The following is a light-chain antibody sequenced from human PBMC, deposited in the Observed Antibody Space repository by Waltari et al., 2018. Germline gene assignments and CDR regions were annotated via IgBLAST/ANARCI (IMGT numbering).Light chain of an antibody. CDR2: DAS. V-gene: IGKV1-5*01. Sequence: DIQMTQSPSTLSASVGDRVTITCRASQSLSSWLAWYQQKPGKAPKLLIYDASSLESGVPSRFRGSGSGTEFTLTISSLQPDDFATYYCQQYNSYSPWTFGQGTKVEIK. CDR3: QQYNSYSPWT. CDR1: QSLSSW. J-gene: IGKJ1*01.